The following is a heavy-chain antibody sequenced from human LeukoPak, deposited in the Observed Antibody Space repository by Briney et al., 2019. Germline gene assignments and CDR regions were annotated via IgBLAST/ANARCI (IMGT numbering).Heavy chain of an antibody. J-gene: IGHJ4*02. CDR1: EFTFTTYG. CDR2: IGGSGTRT. V-gene: IGHV3-23*01. D-gene: IGHD2-2*03. Sequence: GATVRLSCSASEFTFTTYGMNWVRQAPGQGLEWVSGIGGSGTRTYYADSVKGRFTISRDNSKNTLYLQMNSMRDEDTAVYYCAKDSHWILFDDWGQGTLVTVSS. CDR3: AKDSHWILFDD.